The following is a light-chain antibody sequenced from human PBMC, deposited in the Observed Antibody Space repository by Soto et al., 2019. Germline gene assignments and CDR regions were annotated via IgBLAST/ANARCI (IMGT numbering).Light chain of an antibody. Sequence: VLTQPPSVSVAPGQTARITCGGDNVGGYSVHWYQQRPGQAPVLVVYADSDRPSGIPERFSGSNSGNTATLTISRVEAGDAADYYCQVWDSSSDLLVFGTGTKLTVL. CDR2: ADS. J-gene: IGLJ1*01. CDR1: NVGGYS. CDR3: QVWDSSSDLLV. V-gene: IGLV3-21*02.